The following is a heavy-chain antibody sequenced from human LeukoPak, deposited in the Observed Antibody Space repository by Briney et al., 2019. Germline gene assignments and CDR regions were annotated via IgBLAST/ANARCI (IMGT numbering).Heavy chain of an antibody. V-gene: IGHV3-23*01. Sequence: GGSLRLSCAASGLTFSTFAMSWVRQAPGKGLEWVSDITGSGGSRNYADSVKGRFTISRDNSKNTLYLQMSSLRAEDTAVYYCVKGRISEDGLDFWGQGTLVTVSS. J-gene: IGHJ4*02. CDR3: VKGRISEDGLDF. CDR1: GLTFSTFA. D-gene: IGHD6-13*01. CDR2: ITGSGGSR.